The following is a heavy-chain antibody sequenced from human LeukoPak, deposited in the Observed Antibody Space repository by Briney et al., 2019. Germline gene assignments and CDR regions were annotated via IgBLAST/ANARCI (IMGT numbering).Heavy chain of an antibody. CDR2: IYPRDSDT. CDR3: ARISRDGYNAYYYYYMDV. J-gene: IGHJ6*03. D-gene: IGHD5-24*01. Sequence: GSSLKTSCKGSGYSFTSYWIGWVRQMPGKGLEWMGIIYPRDSDTRYSPSFQGQVTISADKSISTAYLQWSSLKASDTAMYYCARISRDGYNAYYYYYMDVWGKGTTVTVSS. CDR1: GYSFTSYW. V-gene: IGHV5-51*01.